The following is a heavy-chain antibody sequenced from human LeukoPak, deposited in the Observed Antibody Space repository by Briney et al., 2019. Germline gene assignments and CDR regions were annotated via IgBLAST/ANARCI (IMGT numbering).Heavy chain of an antibody. V-gene: IGHV4-39*07. Sequence: PSETLSLTCTVSGGSISSSSYYWGWIRQPPGKGLEWIGSIYYSGSTYYNPSLKSRVTISVDTSKNQFSLKLSSVTAADTAVYYCARVSRIQLWYDYWGQGTLVTVSS. D-gene: IGHD5-18*01. J-gene: IGHJ4*02. CDR1: GGSISSSSYY. CDR3: ARVSRIQLWYDY. CDR2: IYYSGST.